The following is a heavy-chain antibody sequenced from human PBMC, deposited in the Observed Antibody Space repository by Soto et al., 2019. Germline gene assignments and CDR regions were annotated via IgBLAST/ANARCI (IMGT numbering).Heavy chain of an antibody. V-gene: IGHV1-69*13. CDR1: GGTFSSYA. CDR2: IIPIFGTA. Sequence: ASVKVSCKASGGTFSSYAISWVRQAPGQGLEWMGGIIPIFGTANYAQKFQGRVTITADESTSTAYMELSSLRSEDTAVYYCARRNQRLVFGMDVWGQGTTVTVSS. J-gene: IGHJ6*02. D-gene: IGHD2-8*02. CDR3: ARRNQRLVFGMDV.